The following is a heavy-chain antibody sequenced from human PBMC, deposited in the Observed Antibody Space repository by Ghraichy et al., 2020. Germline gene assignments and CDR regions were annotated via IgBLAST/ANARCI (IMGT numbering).Heavy chain of an antibody. Sequence: ASVKVSCKASGYTFTSYDINWVRQATGQGLEWMGWMNPNSGNTGYAQKFQGRVTMTRNTSISTAYMELSSLRSEDTAVYYCARYCSSTSCPLWYYYYGMDVWGQGTTVTVSS. J-gene: IGHJ6*02. CDR2: MNPNSGNT. V-gene: IGHV1-8*01. CDR1: GYTFTSYD. D-gene: IGHD2-2*01. CDR3: ARYCSSTSCPLWYYYYGMDV.